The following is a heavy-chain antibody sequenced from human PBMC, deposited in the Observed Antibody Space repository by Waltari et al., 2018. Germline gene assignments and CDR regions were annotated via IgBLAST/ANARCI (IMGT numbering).Heavy chain of an antibody. V-gene: IGHV4-39*01. CDR1: GGSITSSSSY. CDR2: IYYRGRT. Sequence: QLQLQESGPGLVKPWETLSLTCTVSGGSITSSSSYWGWIRKPPGKGLEWSGSIYYRGRTLYTPSTKSRVTISVDTSKNQCALKLSSVTAADTAVYYCATRGVDAFDIWGQGTMVTVSS. D-gene: IGHD3-10*01. J-gene: IGHJ3*02. CDR3: ATRGVDAFDI.